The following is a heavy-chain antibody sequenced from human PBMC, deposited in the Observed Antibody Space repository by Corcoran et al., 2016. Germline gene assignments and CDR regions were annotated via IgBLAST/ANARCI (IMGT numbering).Heavy chain of an antibody. V-gene: IGHV5-51*01. CDR1: GYSFANDW. CDR3: ARQSSGSAYSGVYNTGFDP. CDR2: INPADSDT. D-gene: IGHD1-26*01. J-gene: IGHJ5*02. Sequence: EVQLVQSGAEVKKPGESLAISCKASGYSFANDWIGWVRQMPGKGLEWMGIINPADSDTRYSQSFRGQVIISADKSINTAYLQWSSLKASDTAIYYCARQSSGSAYSGVYNTGFDPWGQGTLVTVSS.